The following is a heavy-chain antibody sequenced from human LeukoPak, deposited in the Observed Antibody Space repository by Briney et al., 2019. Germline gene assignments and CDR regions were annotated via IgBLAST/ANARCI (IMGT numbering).Heavy chain of an antibody. Sequence: PGGSLRLSCAASGFTFSSYWMHWVRQAPGKGLVWVSRINSDGSSTSYADSVKGRFTISRDNSKNTLYLQMNSLRAEDTAVYYCAKDRGSGWYTFGYWGQGTLVTVSS. J-gene: IGHJ4*02. CDR1: GFTFSSYW. V-gene: IGHV3-74*01. D-gene: IGHD6-19*01. CDR3: AKDRGSGWYTFGY. CDR2: INSDGSST.